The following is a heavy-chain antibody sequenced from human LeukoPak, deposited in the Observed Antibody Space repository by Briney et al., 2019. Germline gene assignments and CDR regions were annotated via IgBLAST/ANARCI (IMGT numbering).Heavy chain of an antibody. J-gene: IGHJ5*02. CDR2: IYSSGGA. V-gene: IGHV4-59*01. CDR3: ARGHSYGYGWVNP. CDR1: GDSICRYY. Sequence: PPETPSLSCTVSGDSICRYYWCWMWQPPGTGLEWIGHIYSSGGANYNPSLKSRVTISVDTSNNQFTLKLSSMSAADTAVYYCARGHSYGYGWVNPWGQGTLVTVSS. D-gene: IGHD5-18*01.